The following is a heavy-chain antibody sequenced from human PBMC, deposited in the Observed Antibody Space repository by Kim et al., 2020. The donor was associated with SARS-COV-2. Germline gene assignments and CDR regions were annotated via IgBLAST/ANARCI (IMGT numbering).Heavy chain of an antibody. J-gene: IGHJ4*02. CDR2: IYTSGST. Sequence: SETLSLTCTVSGGSISSYYWSWIRQPAGKGMEWIGRIYTSGSTNYNPSLKSRVTMSVDTSKNQFSLKLSSVTAADTAVYYCARERVVAARPLWVFDYWGQGTLVTVSS. CDR3: ARERVVAARPLWVFDY. CDR1: GGSISSYY. D-gene: IGHD6-6*01. V-gene: IGHV4-4*07.